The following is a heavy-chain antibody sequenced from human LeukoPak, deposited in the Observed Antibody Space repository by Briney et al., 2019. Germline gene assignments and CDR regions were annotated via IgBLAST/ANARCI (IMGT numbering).Heavy chain of an antibody. V-gene: IGHV3-48*01. CDR3: AREIYDSSGYYDY. CDR2: ISSSSSTI. J-gene: IGHJ4*02. Sequence: PGGSLRLSCAASGFTFSSYSMNWVRQAPGKGLEGVSYISSSSSTIYYADSVKGRFTISRDNAKNSLYLQMNSLRAEDTAVYYCAREIYDSSGYYDYWGQGTLVTVSS. D-gene: IGHD3-22*01. CDR1: GFTFSSYS.